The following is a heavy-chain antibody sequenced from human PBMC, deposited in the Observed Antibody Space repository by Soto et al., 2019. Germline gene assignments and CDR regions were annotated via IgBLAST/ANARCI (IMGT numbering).Heavy chain of an antibody. CDR3: ARVHCSAGTCLDGLDF. Sequence: SQTLSLTCVISRDSVSSNVACWNWIRQSPWRGLQWLGRIYYRSKWFHDYSASVESRMAINPDTSRNQFSLQLNYVTPEDTAVDYCARVHCSAGTCLDGLDFWGQGATVTVSS. CDR2: IYYRSKWFH. V-gene: IGHV6-1*01. CDR1: RDSVSSNVAC. D-gene: IGHD2-15*01. J-gene: IGHJ6*02.